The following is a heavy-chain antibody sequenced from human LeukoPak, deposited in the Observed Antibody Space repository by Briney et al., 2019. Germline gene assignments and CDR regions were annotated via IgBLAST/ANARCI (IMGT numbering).Heavy chain of an antibody. Sequence: ASVNVSCKPSGYSLTSYYMQWVRQAPGQGLEWMGIINPICCRTTYAQNFQGRVTMTRDTSTSTVYMDLTSLRSEDTAVYYCARGYYDFPFWGQGTLVTVSS. J-gene: IGHJ4*02. D-gene: IGHD3-3*01. CDR3: ARGYYDFPF. CDR1: GYSLTSYY. V-gene: IGHV1-46*01. CDR2: INPICCRT.